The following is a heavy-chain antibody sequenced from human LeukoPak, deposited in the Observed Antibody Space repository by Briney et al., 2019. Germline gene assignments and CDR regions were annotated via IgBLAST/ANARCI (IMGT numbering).Heavy chain of an antibody. CDR2: INPSGGST. D-gene: IGHD3-10*01. Sequence: ASVKDSCRASGYTFTSYYMHWVRQAPGQGLEWMGIINPSGGSTSYAQKFQGRVTMTRDTSTSTVYMELSSLRSDDTAVYYCARHGSGRRYYFDYWGQGTLVTVSS. J-gene: IGHJ4*02. CDR3: ARHGSGRRYYFDY. V-gene: IGHV1-46*01. CDR1: GYTFTSYY.